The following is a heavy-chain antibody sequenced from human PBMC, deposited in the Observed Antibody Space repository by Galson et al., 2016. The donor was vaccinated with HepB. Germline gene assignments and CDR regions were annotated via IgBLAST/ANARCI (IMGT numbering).Heavy chain of an antibody. CDR1: GFTFRSYW. CDR2: INQDGSEK. D-gene: IGHD4-17*01. CDR3: FRVPRYYADYSSGVGDC. J-gene: IGHJ4*02. V-gene: IGHV3-7*03. Sequence: SLRLSCAASGFTFRSYWMSWVRQAPRKGLEWVANINQDGSEKYSVDSVKGRFTISRDNSKNTLDLQMDSLRVEDTALYFCFRVPRYYADYSSGVGDCWGQGTLLTVSS.